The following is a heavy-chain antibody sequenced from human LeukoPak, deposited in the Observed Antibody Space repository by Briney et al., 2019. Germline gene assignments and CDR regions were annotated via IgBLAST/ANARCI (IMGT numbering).Heavy chain of an antibody. V-gene: IGHV4-59*12. D-gene: IGHD1-26*01. J-gene: IGHJ5*02. CDR1: GGSISSYY. CDR3: ARDLGRRYSASFGWFDP. CDR2: IYYSGST. Sequence: KPSETLSLTCTVSGGSISSYYWSWIRQPPGKGLEWIGYIYYSGSTNYNPSLKSRVTISVDTSKNQFSLKLSSVTAADTAVYYCARDLGRRYSASFGWFDPWGQGTLVTVSS.